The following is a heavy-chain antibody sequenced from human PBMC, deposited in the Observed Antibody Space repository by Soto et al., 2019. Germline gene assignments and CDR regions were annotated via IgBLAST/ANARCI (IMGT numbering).Heavy chain of an antibody. CDR2: IKQDGSEK. D-gene: IGHD6-13*01. CDR3: ARVGQQLGPLDY. V-gene: IGHV3-7*01. J-gene: IGHJ4*02. Sequence: GGSLRLSCAASGFTFSSYAMSWVRQAPGKGLEWVANIKQDGSEKYYVDSVKGRFTISRDNAKNSLYLQMNSLRAEDTAVYYCARVGQQLGPLDYWGQGTLVTVSS. CDR1: GFTFSSYA.